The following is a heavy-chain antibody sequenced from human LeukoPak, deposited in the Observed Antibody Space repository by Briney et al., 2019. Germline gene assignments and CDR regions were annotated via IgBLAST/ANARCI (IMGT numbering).Heavy chain of an antibody. CDR3: ARGGTNWGPTISFDY. V-gene: IGHV4-31*03. J-gene: IGHJ4*02. Sequence: SETLSLTCTVSGGSISSGGYYWSWIRQHPGKGLEWIGYIYYSGSTYYNPSLKSRVTISVDTSKNQFSLKLSSVTAADTAVYYCARGGTNWGPTISFDYWGQGTLVTVSS. CDR2: IYYSGST. CDR1: GGSISSGGYY. D-gene: IGHD7-27*01.